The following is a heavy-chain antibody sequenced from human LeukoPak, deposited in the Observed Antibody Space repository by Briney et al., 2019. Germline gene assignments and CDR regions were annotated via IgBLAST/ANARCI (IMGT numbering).Heavy chain of an antibody. CDR3: ARDFYDSSGYYYDY. V-gene: IGHV3-21*01. J-gene: IGHJ4*02. CDR2: ISGSSIYK. D-gene: IGHD3-22*01. Sequence: GGSLRLSCAASGFTFSSYGMNWVRQAPGKGLEWVSSISGSSIYKYYADSVKGRFTISRDNAKNSLYLQMNSLRAEDTAVYYCARDFYDSSGYYYDYWGQGTLVTVSS. CDR1: GFTFSSYG.